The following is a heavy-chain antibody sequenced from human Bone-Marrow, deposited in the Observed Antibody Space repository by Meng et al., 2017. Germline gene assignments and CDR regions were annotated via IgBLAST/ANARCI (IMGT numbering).Heavy chain of an antibody. J-gene: IGHJ4*02. CDR3: ASRYQLPTHFDY. V-gene: IGHV4-4*02. D-gene: IGHD2-2*01. CDR1: GDSISGANV. Sequence: QAQLQESGPGLVKPSDTLSLTCAVSGDSISGANVWSWVRQAPGKGLEWIGEVWHSGASTYNPSLQGRVTMSVDKSKNQFSLILTSVTAADTAIYYCASRYQLPTHFDYWGQGALVTVSS. CDR2: VWHSGAS.